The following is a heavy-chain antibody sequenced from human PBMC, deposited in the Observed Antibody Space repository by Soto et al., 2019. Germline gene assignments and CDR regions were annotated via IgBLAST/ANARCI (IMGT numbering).Heavy chain of an antibody. CDR2: IYYSGGT. Sequence: SETLSLTCTVSCGSIRSGVYYWSCIRQQPGKGLEWIGYIYYSGGTYYNPSLKSRVTISVDTSKSQFSLKLSSVTAADTAVYYCASYTSGSGGNWFDPWGQGTLVTVSS. V-gene: IGHV4-31*03. D-gene: IGHD3-10*01. J-gene: IGHJ5*02. CDR3: ASYTSGSGGNWFDP. CDR1: CGSIRSGVYY.